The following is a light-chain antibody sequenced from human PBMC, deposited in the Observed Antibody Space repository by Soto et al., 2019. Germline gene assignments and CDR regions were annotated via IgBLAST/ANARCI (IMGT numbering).Light chain of an antibody. CDR1: QDIRSS. CDR3: QQFNSSPFT. J-gene: IGKJ4*01. Sequence: DIQLTQSPSFLSASVGDRLTITCRASQDIRSSLAWYQQKPGKAPNLLIYTVSTLQSGVPSRFRCSRSGTEFTLTISSLPPEDFATSSCQQFNSSPFTFGGGTKVEI. V-gene: IGKV1-9*01. CDR2: TVS.